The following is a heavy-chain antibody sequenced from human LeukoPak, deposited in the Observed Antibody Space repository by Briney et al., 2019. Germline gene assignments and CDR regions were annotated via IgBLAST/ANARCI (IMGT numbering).Heavy chain of an antibody. CDR1: GGSISSSSFY. CDR3: ATLHRTDEGLDY. D-gene: IGHD4-17*01. J-gene: IGHJ4*02. CDR2: IFYSGSS. Sequence: PSETLSLTCTVYGGSISSSSFYWGWIRQPPGKGLEWIGYIFYSGSSSYNASLKSRVTMSIDTSKNQFYLKLTSVTAAVTAVYYCATLHRTDEGLDYWGQGILVTVSS. V-gene: IGHV4-30-4*08.